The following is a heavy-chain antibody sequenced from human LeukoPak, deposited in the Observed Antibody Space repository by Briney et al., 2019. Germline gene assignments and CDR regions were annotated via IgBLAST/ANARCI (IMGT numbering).Heavy chain of an antibody. J-gene: IGHJ4*02. CDR2: ITNSGGNT. Sequence: SGGSLRLSCAASGFTFNSYAMSLVRQAPGKGLEWVSGITNSGGNTYYADSVKGRFTISRDNPKSTLYLQMNSLRAEDTAVFYCAKGGQTDRFDYWGQGALVTVSS. CDR1: GFTFNSYA. CDR3: AKGGQTDRFDY. V-gene: IGHV3-23*01. D-gene: IGHD5-12*01.